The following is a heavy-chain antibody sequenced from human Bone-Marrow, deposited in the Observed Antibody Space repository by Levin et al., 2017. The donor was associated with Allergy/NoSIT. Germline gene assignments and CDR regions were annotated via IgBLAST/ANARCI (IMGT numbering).Heavy chain of an antibody. CDR1: GYTFTDYH. CDR3: AREGIGTYRTCDS. J-gene: IGHJ4*02. D-gene: IGHD1-26*01. CDR2: INPKSGDT. V-gene: IGHV1-2*02. Sequence: ASVKVSCKASGYTFTDYHIHWVRQAPGQGLEWMGWINPKSGDTKEAQKVQGRGTRTRDTSINTAYMELTRLQSDDTAVFYCAREGIGTYRTCDSWGQGTLVTVSS.